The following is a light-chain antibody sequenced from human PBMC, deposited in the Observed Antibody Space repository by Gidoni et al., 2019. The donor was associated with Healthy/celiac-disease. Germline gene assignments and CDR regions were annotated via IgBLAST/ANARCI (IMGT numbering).Light chain of an antibody. J-gene: IGLJ2*01. CDR2: DVS. Sequence: QSALTQPASVSGSPGQASTIACTGTGSDVGGYNYVSLYQKQPGKAHKLRIYDVSNRPSGVSNRFSGSKSGNTAFLTISGLHAEDEADYYCSSYTRSSTVVFGGGTKLTVL. CDR3: SSYTRSSTVV. V-gene: IGLV2-14*03. CDR1: GSDVGGYNY.